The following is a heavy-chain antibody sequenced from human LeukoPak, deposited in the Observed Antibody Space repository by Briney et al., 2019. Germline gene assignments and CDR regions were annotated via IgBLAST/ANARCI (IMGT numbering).Heavy chain of an antibody. CDR1: GFTFSSYA. D-gene: IGHD2-15*01. J-gene: IGHJ5*02. Sequence: PGGSLRLSCAASGFTFSSYAMHWVRRAPGKALEWVATISSDGGNRYYSDSVKGRFTISRDNSKNTLFLQMNSLRVEDTAVYFCVRDYCSGGSCYESNWFDPWGQGTLVTVSS. CDR2: ISSDGGNR. V-gene: IGHV3-30-3*01. CDR3: VRDYCSGGSCYESNWFDP.